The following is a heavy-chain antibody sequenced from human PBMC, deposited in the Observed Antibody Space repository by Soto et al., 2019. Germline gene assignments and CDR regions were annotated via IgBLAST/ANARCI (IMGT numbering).Heavy chain of an antibody. J-gene: IGHJ4*02. CDR3: ARGRWLRQSFDS. CDR2: INHRGST. Sequence: QVQLEQWVAGLLKPSETLSLTCAVYGGSFSGYYWSWIRQPPGKGLEWIGEINHRGSTTYNPSLNSRVTMSVDTSKNQFALNLYSVTAADTAVYYCARGRWLRQSFDSWGQGTLDTVSS. V-gene: IGHV4-34*02. D-gene: IGHD5-12*01. CDR1: GGSFSGYY.